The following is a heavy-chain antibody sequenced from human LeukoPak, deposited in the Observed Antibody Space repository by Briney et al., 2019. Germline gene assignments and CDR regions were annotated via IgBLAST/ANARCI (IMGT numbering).Heavy chain of an antibody. CDR3: ARGGSGSYYPENWFDP. D-gene: IGHD1-26*01. J-gene: IGHJ5*02. CDR2: IIPIFGTA. Sequence: SVKVSCKASGGTFSSYANSWVRQAPGQGLEWMGGIIPIFGTANYAQKFQGRVTITRNTSISTAYMELSSLRSEDTVVYYCARGGSGSYYPENWFDPWGQGTLVTVSS. V-gene: IGHV1-69*05. CDR1: GGTFSSYA.